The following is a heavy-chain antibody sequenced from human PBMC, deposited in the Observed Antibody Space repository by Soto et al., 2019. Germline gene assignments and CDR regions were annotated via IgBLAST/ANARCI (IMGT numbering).Heavy chain of an antibody. V-gene: IGHV3-53*01. CDR3: PSWRLQDHAYDI. CDR1: GLTVSGKKY. J-gene: IGHJ3*02. CDR2: VYDTDGT. Sequence: DVQLVESGGGLIQPGGSLRLSCEAFGLTVSGKKYMAWVRQAPGKGLEWVSGVYDTDGTYYADSVKGRFTSSRDSSKTIVYLQMHSLRPDDTAVYYCPSWRLQDHAYDIWGLGTTVTVSS. D-gene: IGHD4-4*01.